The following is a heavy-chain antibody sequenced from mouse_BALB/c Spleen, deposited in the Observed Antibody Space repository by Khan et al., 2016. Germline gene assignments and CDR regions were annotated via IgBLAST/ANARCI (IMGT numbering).Heavy chain of an antibody. Sequence: EVELVESGGGLVKPGGSLKLSCAASGFTFSDYYMYWVRQTPEKRLEWVATISDGGSYTYYPDSVKGRFTISRDNAKTNLYLQMSSLKSEDTAMYYCAREGVRRGFAYWGQGTLVTVSA. CDR3: AREGVRRGFAY. J-gene: IGHJ3*01. CDR1: GFTFSDYY. V-gene: IGHV5-4*02. D-gene: IGHD2-14*01. CDR2: ISDGGSYT.